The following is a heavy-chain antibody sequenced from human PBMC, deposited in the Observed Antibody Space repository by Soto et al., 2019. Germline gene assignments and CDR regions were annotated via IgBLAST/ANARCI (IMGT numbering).Heavy chain of an antibody. J-gene: IGHJ6*02. CDR3: ARDSYYDFWSGLNYYGMDV. V-gene: IGHV1-18*01. CDR2: ISAYNGNT. Sequence: GASVKVSCKASGHTFTSYGISWLRQAPGQGLEWMGWISAYNGNTNYAQKLQGRVTMTTDTSTSTAYMELRSLRSDDTAVYYCARDSYYDFWSGLNYYGMDVWGQGTTVTVS. D-gene: IGHD3-3*01. CDR1: GHTFTSYG.